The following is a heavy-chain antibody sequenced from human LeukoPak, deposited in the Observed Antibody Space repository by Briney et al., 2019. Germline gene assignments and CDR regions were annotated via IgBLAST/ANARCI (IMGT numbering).Heavy chain of an antibody. CDR2: TSGSGVTT. D-gene: IGHD3-9*01. CDR3: AKDWDPDILTGYYSDY. Sequence: GGSLRLSCAASGFTFSSYAMSWVRQAPGKGLEWVSGTSGSGVTTYYADSVRGRFTISRDNSKNTLYLQMNSLRAEDTAVYYCAKDWDPDILTGYYSDYWGQGTLVTVSS. J-gene: IGHJ4*02. CDR1: GFTFSSYA. V-gene: IGHV3-23*01.